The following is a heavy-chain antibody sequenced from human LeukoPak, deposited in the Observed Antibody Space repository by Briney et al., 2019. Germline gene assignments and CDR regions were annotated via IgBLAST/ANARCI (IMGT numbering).Heavy chain of an antibody. CDR1: GFTFSSYG. D-gene: IGHD2-21*01. V-gene: IGHV3-30*02. CDR2: IRYDGSNK. Sequence: GGSLRLSCAASGFTFSSYGMHWVRQAPGKGLVWVAFIRYDGSNKYYADSVKGRFTISRDNSKNTLYLQMNSLRAEDTAVYYCAPRVVVISAPFDYWGQGTLVTVSS. CDR3: APRVVVISAPFDY. J-gene: IGHJ4*02.